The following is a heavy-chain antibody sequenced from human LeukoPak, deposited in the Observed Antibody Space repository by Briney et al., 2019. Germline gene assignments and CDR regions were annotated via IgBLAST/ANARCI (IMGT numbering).Heavy chain of an antibody. Sequence: GESLKISCKGSGYSFTSYWIGWVRQMPGKGLEWMGIIYPGDSDTRYSPSFQGQVTISADKSISTAYLQWSSLKASDTAMYYCARSYCNGGSCYTLFDAFDIWGQGTMVTVSS. CDR1: GYSFTSYW. V-gene: IGHV5-51*01. CDR3: ARSYCNGGSCYTLFDAFDI. J-gene: IGHJ3*02. D-gene: IGHD2-15*01. CDR2: IYPGDSDT.